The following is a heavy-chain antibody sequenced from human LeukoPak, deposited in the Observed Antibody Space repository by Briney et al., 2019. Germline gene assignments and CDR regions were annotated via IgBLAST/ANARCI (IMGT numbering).Heavy chain of an antibody. D-gene: IGHD1-26*01. CDR2: IYNVGST. J-gene: IGHJ4*02. V-gene: IGHV3-66*01. CDR1: GFTVSSNY. Sequence: GGSLRLSCAASGFTVSSNYMSWVRQAPGKGLEWVSVIYNVGSTYFADSVKGRFTISRDNSKNTLYLQINSLTAEDTAVYYCARDGGSYYFDYWGQGTLVTVSS. CDR3: ARDGGSYYFDY.